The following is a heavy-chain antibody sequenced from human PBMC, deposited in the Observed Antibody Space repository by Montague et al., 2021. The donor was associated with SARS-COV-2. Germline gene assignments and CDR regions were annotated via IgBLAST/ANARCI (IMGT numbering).Heavy chain of an antibody. D-gene: IGHD3-22*01. CDR3: ARGPRITMIVVVITDIWFDP. Sequence: SETLSLTCAVYGGSLSGDHWSWIRQPPGKGLEWIGEVNHSGHTXXXVSXXXRVTMSVDTSKSQFSLKLTSVTAADTAVYYCARGPRITMIVVVITDIWFDPWGQGTLVTVSS. V-gene: IGHV4-34*01. CDR2: VNHSGHT. CDR1: GGSLSGDH. J-gene: IGHJ5*02.